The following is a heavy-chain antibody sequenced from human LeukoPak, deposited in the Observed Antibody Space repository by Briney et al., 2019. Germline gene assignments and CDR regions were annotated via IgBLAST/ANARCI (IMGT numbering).Heavy chain of an antibody. CDR1: GSSISSGSYY. D-gene: IGHD3-3*01. Sequence: SQTLSLTCTVSGSSISSGSYYWSWIRQPAGKGLEWIGRIYTSGSTNYNPSLKGRVTISVDTSKNQFSLKLSSVTAADTAVYYCAIASYDFWSGYYKLRHDAFDIWGQGTMVTVSS. V-gene: IGHV4-61*02. J-gene: IGHJ3*02. CDR2: IYTSGST. CDR3: AIASYDFWSGYYKLRHDAFDI.